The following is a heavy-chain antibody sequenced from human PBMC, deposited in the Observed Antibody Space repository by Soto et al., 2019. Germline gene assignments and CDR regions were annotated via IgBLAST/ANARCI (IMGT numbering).Heavy chain of an antibody. CDR3: ARNPYVRGNYYFFDT. CDR1: GASIRSYF. CDR2: IYIRGTT. Sequence: SETLSLTCSVSGASIRSYFWSWVRQPAGQGLEWIGHIYIRGTTSYNPSLEGRVTLSLDTSKNQVSLVVTSVTAADTAVYYCARNPYVRGNYYFFDTWGPGTLVTAPQ. D-gene: IGHD3-10*02. J-gene: IGHJ4*02. V-gene: IGHV4-4*07.